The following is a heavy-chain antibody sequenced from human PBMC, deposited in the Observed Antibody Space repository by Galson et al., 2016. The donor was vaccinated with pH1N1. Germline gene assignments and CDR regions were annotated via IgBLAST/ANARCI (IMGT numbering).Heavy chain of an antibody. J-gene: IGHJ4*02. CDR1: RFTVDDYA. CDR2: ISWNSGSI. V-gene: IGHV3-9*01. CDR3: AKGSDYYGSGPLDY. D-gene: IGHD3-10*01. Sequence: SLRLSCAASRFTVDDYAMHWVRQAPGKGLEWVSRISWNSGSIAYADSVKGRFTISRDNAKNSLYLQMNSLRAEDTALYYCAKGSDYYGSGPLDYWGQGTLVTVSS.